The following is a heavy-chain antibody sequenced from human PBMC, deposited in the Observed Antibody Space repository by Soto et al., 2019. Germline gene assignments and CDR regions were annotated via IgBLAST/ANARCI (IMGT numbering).Heavy chain of an antibody. D-gene: IGHD3-22*01. J-gene: IGHJ4*02. Sequence: QLQLQESGPGLVKPSETLSLTCTVSGGSISSSSYYWGWIRQPPGKGLEWIGSIYYSGSTYYNPSRKSRVTISVDTSKNQFSLKLSSVTAADTAVYYCARHVLSGYYGWGQGTLVTVSS. V-gene: IGHV4-39*01. CDR1: GGSISSSSYY. CDR3: ARHVLSGYYG. CDR2: IYYSGST.